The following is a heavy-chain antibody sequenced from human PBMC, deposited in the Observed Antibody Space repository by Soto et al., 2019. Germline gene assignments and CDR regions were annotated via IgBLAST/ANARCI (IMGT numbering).Heavy chain of an antibody. CDR2: IYYSGST. Sequence: PSETLSLTCTVSGGSISSYYWSWIRQPPGKGLEWIGYIYYSGSTNYNPSLKSRVTISVDTSKNQFSLKLSSVTAADTAVYYCARRSYGSGSYYEDYWGQGTLVTVSS. V-gene: IGHV4-59*08. CDR3: ARRSYGSGSYYEDY. CDR1: GGSISSYY. D-gene: IGHD3-10*01. J-gene: IGHJ4*02.